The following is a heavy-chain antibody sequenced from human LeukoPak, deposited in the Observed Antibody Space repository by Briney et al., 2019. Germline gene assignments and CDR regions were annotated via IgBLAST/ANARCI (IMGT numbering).Heavy chain of an antibody. CDR1: GDSVSSNSAA. CDR3: ARDDKGTTGTTGAFDI. CDR2: TYYRSKWYN. Sequence: SQTLSLTCAISGDSVSSNSAAWNWIRQSPSRGLEWLGRTYYRSKWYNDYAVSVKSRITINPDTSKNQFSLQLNSVTPEDTAVYYCARDDKGTTGTTGAFDIWGQGTMVTVSS. V-gene: IGHV6-1*01. D-gene: IGHD1-1*01. J-gene: IGHJ3*02.